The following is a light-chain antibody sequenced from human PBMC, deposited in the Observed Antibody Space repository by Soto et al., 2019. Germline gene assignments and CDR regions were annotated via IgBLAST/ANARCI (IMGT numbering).Light chain of an antibody. CDR2: WAS. CDR3: QQHDILPIT. CDR1: QNVCRHF. J-gene: IGKJ5*01. V-gene: IGKV3-20*01. Sequence: ALTQSPGTLSLSPGDRDFLXCRASQNVCRHFLAWYQHQPGQAPRLLTSWASRRAQGSPDRFSGAGSGTDFTRTISRLEPEDFALYYGQQHDILPITFGQGTRLEIK.